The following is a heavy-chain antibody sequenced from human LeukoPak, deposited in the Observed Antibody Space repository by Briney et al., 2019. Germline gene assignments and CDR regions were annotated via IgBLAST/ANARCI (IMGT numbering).Heavy chain of an antibody. CDR2: INHSGST. CDR3: ARGNHYYDSSGYELPFDY. J-gene: IGHJ4*02. Sequence: PSETLSLTCAVYGGSFSGYYWSWIRQPPGKGLEWIGEINHSGSTNYNPSLKSRVTISVDRSKNQFSLKLSSVTAADTAVYYCARGNHYYDSSGYELPFDYWGQGTLVTVSS. CDR1: GGSFSGYY. V-gene: IGHV4-34*01. D-gene: IGHD3-22*01.